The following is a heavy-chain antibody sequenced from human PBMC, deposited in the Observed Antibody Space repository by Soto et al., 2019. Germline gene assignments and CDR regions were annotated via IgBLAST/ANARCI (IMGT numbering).Heavy chain of an antibody. Sequence: QVQLQQSGPGLVKPSETLSLTCTVSGDSINSYYWSWIRQPPGKGLEWIGYIYYSGNTNYNPSLRSRVTISVDTSKNQFSLKLNSVTAADTAVYYCARTRDSSAWSNFDYWGQGTLVTVSS. CDR1: GDSINSYY. V-gene: IGHV4-59*01. CDR2: IYYSGNT. J-gene: IGHJ4*02. CDR3: ARTRDSSAWSNFDY. D-gene: IGHD6-13*01.